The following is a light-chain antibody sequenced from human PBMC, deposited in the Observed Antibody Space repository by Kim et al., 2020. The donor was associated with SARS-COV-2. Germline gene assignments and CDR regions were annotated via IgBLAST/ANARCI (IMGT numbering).Light chain of an antibody. CDR1: SGRIVSNY. J-gene: IGLJ3*02. Sequence: VTVSCTRSSGRIVSNYVQWFQQRPRSSPTTVIYEDNQRPSGVPDRFSGSIDSSSNSASLTISGLKTEDEADYYCQSYDSSNAHWVFGGGTQLTVL. CDR3: QSYDSSNAHWV. CDR2: EDN. V-gene: IGLV6-57*01.